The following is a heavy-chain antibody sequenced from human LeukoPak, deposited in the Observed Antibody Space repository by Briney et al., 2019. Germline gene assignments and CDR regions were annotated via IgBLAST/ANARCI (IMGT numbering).Heavy chain of an antibody. CDR1: GFTFSSYA. J-gene: IGHJ4*02. Sequence: PGGSLRLSCAVSGFTFSSYAMSWVRQAPGKGLEWVSTISGSGDNTYYADSVRGRFTISRDNSKNTPYLQMNSLRAEDTAIYYCAKVSWANYFDYWGQGTLVTVSS. D-gene: IGHD6-13*01. CDR3: AKVSWANYFDY. CDR2: ISGSGDNT. V-gene: IGHV3-23*01.